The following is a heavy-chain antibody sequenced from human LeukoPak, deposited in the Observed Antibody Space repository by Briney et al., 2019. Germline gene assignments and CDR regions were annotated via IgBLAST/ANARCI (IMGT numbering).Heavy chain of an antibody. J-gene: IGHJ5*02. D-gene: IGHD3-10*01. CDR1: GGSISSGGYS. CDR2: IYHSGST. V-gene: IGHV4-30-2*01. CDR3: ARFMVRGVIGWFDP. Sequence: SETLSLTCAVSGGSISSGGYSWSWIRQPPGKGLEWIGYIYHSGSTYYNPSLKSRVTISVDRSKDQFSLKLSSVTAADTAVYYCARFMVRGVIGWFDPWGQGTLVTVSS.